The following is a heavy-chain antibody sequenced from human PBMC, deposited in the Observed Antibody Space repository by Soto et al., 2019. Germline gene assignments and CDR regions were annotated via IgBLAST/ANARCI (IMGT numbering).Heavy chain of an antibody. CDR2: IIPIFGSV. CDR1: GGTFRSFSSYA. V-gene: IGHV1-69*06. D-gene: IGHD6-13*01. J-gene: IGHJ4*02. Sequence: SVKVSCKASGGTFRSFSSYALSWVRQAPGQGLEWMGGIIPIFGSVNYAQQFQGRVTISADTSTNTAYMELSSLRSEDTAVYYCATERAAAGPFDYWGQGTRVTVSS. CDR3: ATERAAAGPFDY.